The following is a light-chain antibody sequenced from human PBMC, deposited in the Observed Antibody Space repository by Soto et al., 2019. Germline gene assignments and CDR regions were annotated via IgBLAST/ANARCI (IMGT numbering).Light chain of an antibody. Sequence: EIVMTQSPATLSVSPAERATLSCRASQSVSSNLAWYQQKPGQAPRLLIYGASTRATGIPARFSGSGSGTEFTLTISSLQSEDFAVYYCQQYNNWPYTFGQGTKLEIK. V-gene: IGKV3-15*01. CDR1: QSVSSN. CDR3: QQYNNWPYT. J-gene: IGKJ2*01. CDR2: GAS.